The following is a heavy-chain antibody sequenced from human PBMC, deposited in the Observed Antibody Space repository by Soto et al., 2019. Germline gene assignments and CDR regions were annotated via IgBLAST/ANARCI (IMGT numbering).Heavy chain of an antibody. CDR2: VSFDGVNK. D-gene: IGHD6-13*01. J-gene: IGHJ4*02. V-gene: IGHV3-30-3*01. CDR1: GFTLNTYS. Sequence: GGSLRLSCSVSGFTLNTYSMHWVRQAPGKGLEWVAVVSFDGVNKHYRDSVKGRFTISRDIAKNMLYLQMTSLRLEDTALYYCARDPDLIEAAGNYFDYWGQGTLVTV. CDR3: ARDPDLIEAAGNYFDY.